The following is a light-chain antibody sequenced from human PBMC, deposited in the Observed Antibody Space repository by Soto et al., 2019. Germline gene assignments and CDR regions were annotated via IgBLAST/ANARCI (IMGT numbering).Light chain of an antibody. CDR1: QGISSA. CDR2: DAS. Sequence: IQVTRSPSSLYASVGDTVTMICRASQGISSALAWYQQKPGKAPKLLIYDASSLESGVPSRFSGSGSGTEFTLTISSLQPDDFATYYCQQYNSYSFGQGTNVDI. V-gene: IGKV1-13*02. CDR3: QQYNSYS. J-gene: IGKJ1*01.